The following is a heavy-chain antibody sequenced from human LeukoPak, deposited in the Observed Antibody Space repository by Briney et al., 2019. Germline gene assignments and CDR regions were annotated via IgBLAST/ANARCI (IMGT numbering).Heavy chain of an antibody. CDR2: IYPGDSDT. J-gene: IGHJ5*02. CDR3: ARGGHYSFLTGLYNGLVWFDT. Sequence: PGESLKISCKGSGYTFTSYWIGWVRQMPGKGLEWMGIIYPGDSDTKYSPSFQGQVTISADKSITTAYLQWSSLKASDTAMYYCARGGHYSFLTGLYNGLVWFDTWGPGTLVTVSS. CDR1: GYTFTSYW. D-gene: IGHD3-9*01. V-gene: IGHV5-51*01.